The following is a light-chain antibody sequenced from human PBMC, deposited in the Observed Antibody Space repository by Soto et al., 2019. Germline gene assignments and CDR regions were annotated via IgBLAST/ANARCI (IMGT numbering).Light chain of an antibody. J-gene: IGLJ2*01. CDR3: AAWDDSLKAVV. CDR1: SSNIGNNA. Sequence: QSVLTQPPSVSEAPRQRVTISCSGSSSNIGNNAVNWYQQLPRKAPKLLIYYDELLPSGVSDRFSGSKSGTSASLAISGLQSEDEADYYCAAWDDSLKAVVFGGGTKVTVL. CDR2: YDE. V-gene: IGLV1-36*01.